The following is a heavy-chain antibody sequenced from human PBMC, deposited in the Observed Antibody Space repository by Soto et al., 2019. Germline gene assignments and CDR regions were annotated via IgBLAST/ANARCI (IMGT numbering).Heavy chain of an antibody. CDR1: GYTFTSYG. V-gene: IGHV1-18*01. Sequence: QVQLVQSGAEVKKPGASVKVSCKASGYTFTSYGISWVRQAPGQGLEWMGWISAYNGNTNYAQKLQGRVTMTTDTSTSTAYMELRSLRSDDTAVYYCARWVVLVPAAPRTYYYGMDVWGQGTTVTVSS. J-gene: IGHJ6*02. CDR2: ISAYNGNT. CDR3: ARWVVLVPAAPRTYYYGMDV. D-gene: IGHD2-2*01.